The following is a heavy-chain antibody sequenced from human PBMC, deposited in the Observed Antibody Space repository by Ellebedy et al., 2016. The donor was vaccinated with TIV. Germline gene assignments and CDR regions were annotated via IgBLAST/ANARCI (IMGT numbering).Heavy chain of an antibody. CDR3: ARRGYCSGGSCASVPFDY. J-gene: IGHJ4*02. Sequence: GESLKISCAVSGFTTFENHAMSWVRQAPGKGLEWVSSITGSSGVTYYADSVKGRFTISTDNSKNTLYLQMNSLRAEDTAVYYCARRGYCSGGSCASVPFDYWGQGTLVTVSS. D-gene: IGHD2-15*01. V-gene: IGHV3-23*01. CDR2: ITGSSGVT. CDR1: GFTTFENHA.